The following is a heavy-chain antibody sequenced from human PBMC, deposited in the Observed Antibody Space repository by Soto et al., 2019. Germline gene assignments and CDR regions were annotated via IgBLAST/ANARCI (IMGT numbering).Heavy chain of an antibody. J-gene: IGHJ4*02. CDR3: ARVDALQWLVTQIDY. CDR1: GYTFTSYG. D-gene: IGHD6-19*01. CDR2: ISAYNGNT. Sequence: QVQLVQSGAKVKKPGASVKVSCKASGYTFTSYGISWVRQAPGQGLEWMGWISAYNGNTNYAQKLQGRVTMTTDTSTSTAYMELRSLRSDDTAVYYCARVDALQWLVTQIDYWGQGTLVTVSS. V-gene: IGHV1-18*01.